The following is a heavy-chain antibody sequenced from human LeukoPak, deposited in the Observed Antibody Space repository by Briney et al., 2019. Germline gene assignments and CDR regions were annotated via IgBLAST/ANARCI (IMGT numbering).Heavy chain of an antibody. CDR2: IYYSGST. Sequence: PSETLSLTCTVSGGSISNKYWSWIRQPPGKGLEWIGYIYYSGSTNYNPSLKSRVTILVDTSKNQFSLKLSSVTAADTAVYYCARVRGYVSGGWYYFDYWGQGTLVTVSS. J-gene: IGHJ4*02. CDR3: ARVRGYVSGGWYYFDY. CDR1: GGSISNKY. D-gene: IGHD6-19*01. V-gene: IGHV4-59*01.